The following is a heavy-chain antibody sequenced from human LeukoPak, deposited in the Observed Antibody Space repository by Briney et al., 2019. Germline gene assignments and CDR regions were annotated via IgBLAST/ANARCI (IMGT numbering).Heavy chain of an antibody. Sequence: GASVKVSCKTSEYTTYYIHWVRQAPGQGLEWMGLMNPDKGGAWYAQKFQGRVTITADESTSTAYMELSSLRSEDTAVYYCARDSIPAAALGDAFDIWGQGTMVTVS. CDR2: MNPDKGGA. V-gene: IGHV1-46*01. CDR1: EYTTYY. CDR3: ARDSIPAAALGDAFDI. J-gene: IGHJ3*02. D-gene: IGHD6-13*01.